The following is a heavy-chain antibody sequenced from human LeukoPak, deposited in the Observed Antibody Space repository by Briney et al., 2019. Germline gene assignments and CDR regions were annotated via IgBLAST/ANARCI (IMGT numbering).Heavy chain of an antibody. CDR1: GFTFSSNG. V-gene: IGHV3-33*01. CDR2: IWEDGSVN. CDR3: ARVRKPTKNSGYYLDY. D-gene: IGHD2-21*01. Sequence: GGSLRLSCAVSGFTFSSNGVHWVRQAPAKGPEWVAVIWEDGSVNYYPDSVKGRFTISRDKSRNTVYLQMNILRDEDTAVYYCARVRKPTKNSGYYLDYWGQGTLATVSS. J-gene: IGHJ4*02.